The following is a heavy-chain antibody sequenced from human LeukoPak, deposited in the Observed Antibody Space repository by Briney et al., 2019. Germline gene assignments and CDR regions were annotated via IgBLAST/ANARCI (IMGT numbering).Heavy chain of an antibody. D-gene: IGHD5-24*01. CDR3: AREEMATIMANNWFDP. J-gene: IGHJ5*02. CDR2: TYYGSKWYN. Sequence: SQTLSLTCAISGDSVSSNSAAWNWIRQSPSRGLEWLGRTYYGSKWYNDYAVSVKSRITINPDTSKNQFSLQLNSVTPEDTAVYYCAREEMATIMANNWFDPWGQGTLVTVSS. CDR1: GDSVSSNSAA. V-gene: IGHV6-1*01.